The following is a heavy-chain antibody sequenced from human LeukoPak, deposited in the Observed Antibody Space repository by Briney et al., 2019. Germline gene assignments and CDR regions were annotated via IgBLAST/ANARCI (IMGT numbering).Heavy chain of an antibody. V-gene: IGHV3-30*04. J-gene: IGHJ4*02. D-gene: IGHD6-19*01. CDR3: AKAGGSGWSFDY. CDR2: ISYDGSNK. Sequence: WVRQXPGKGLEWVAVISYDGSNKYYADSVKGRFTISRDNSKNTLYLQMNSLRAEDTAVYYCAKAGGSGWSFDYWGQGTLVTVSS.